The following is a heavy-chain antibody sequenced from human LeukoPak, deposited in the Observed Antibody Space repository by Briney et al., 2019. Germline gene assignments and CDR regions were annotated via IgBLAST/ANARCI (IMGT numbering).Heavy chain of an antibody. J-gene: IGHJ5*02. CDR1: GYTFTSYG. Sequence: ASVTVTFKGSGYTFTSYGISWVRQAPAQGLEWMGLISAYNGNTNYAQKLQGRVTMTTDTSTSTAYLELRSLKSDDTAVYYCARVGVTGTNKGWFDPWGQGPVVTVSS. D-gene: IGHD4-17*01. CDR3: ARVGVTGTNKGWFDP. V-gene: IGHV1-18*01. CDR2: ISAYNGNT.